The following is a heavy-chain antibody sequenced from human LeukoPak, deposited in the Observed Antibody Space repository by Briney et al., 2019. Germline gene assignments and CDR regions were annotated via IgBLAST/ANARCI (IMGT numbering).Heavy chain of an antibody. CDR1: GGSISSYY. CDR2: IYYSGST. Sequence: SETLSLTCTVSGGSISSYYWSWIRQPPGKGLEWIGYIYYSGSTNYNPSLKSRITISIDTSKNQFSLKLSSVTAADTAVYYCARDNRGYSVDYWGQGTLVTVSS. CDR3: ARDNRGYSVDY. D-gene: IGHD4-23*01. V-gene: IGHV4-59*12. J-gene: IGHJ4*02.